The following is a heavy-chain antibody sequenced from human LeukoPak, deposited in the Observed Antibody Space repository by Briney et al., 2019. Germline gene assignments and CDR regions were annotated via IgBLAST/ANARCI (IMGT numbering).Heavy chain of an antibody. J-gene: IGHJ4*02. CDR1: GFTFSSYS. D-gene: IGHD3-22*01. CDR2: ISSSSSYI. CDR3: ARAPMIVVVMGTFDY. Sequence: GGSLRLSCAASGFTFSSYSMNWVRQAPGKGLEWVSSISSSSSYIYYADSVKGRFTISRDNAKNSLYLQMNSLRAEDTAVYYCARAPMIVVVMGTFDYWGQGTLVTVSS. V-gene: IGHV3-21*01.